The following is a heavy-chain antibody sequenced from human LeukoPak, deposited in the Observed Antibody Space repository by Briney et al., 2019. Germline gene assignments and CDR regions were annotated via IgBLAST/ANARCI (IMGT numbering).Heavy chain of an antibody. CDR3: AKETFRD. J-gene: IGHJ4*02. CDR2: ISGSGGSR. V-gene: IGHV3-23*01. CDR1: GFTFSSYG. Sequence: PGGSLRLSCSASGFTFSSYGMTWVRQAPGKGLEWVSGISGSGGSRYYADSVKGRFTISRDNSKNTLYLEMNSLRAEDTAVYYCAKETFRDWGQGTLVTVSS. D-gene: IGHD3-10*01.